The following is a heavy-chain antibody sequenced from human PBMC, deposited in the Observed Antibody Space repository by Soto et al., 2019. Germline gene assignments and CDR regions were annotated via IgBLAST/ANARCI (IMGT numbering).Heavy chain of an antibody. J-gene: IGHJ4*02. CDR2: IKQDGSEK. V-gene: IGHV3-7*05. D-gene: IGHD4-4*01. Sequence: TGGSLRLSCAASGFTFSSYWMSWVRQAPGKGLEWVANIKQDGSEKYYVDSVKGRFTISRDNAKNSLYLQMNSLRAEDTAVYYCARATGLQYSNYVQGYFDYWGQGTLVIVSS. CDR1: GFTFSSYW. CDR3: ARATGLQYSNYVQGYFDY.